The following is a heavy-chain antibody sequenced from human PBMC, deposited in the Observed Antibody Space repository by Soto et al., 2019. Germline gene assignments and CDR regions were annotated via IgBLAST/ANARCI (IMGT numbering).Heavy chain of an antibody. CDR3: ARDPFYYYDSSGYYDY. CDR2: ISAYNGNT. CDR1: GYTFTSYG. Sequence: ASVKVSCKASGYTFTSYGIRWVRPAPGQGLEWMGWISAYNGNTNYAQKLQGRVTMTTDTSTSTAYMELRSLRSDDTAVYYCARDPFYYYDSSGYYDYWGQGTLVTVS. V-gene: IGHV1-18*01. J-gene: IGHJ4*02. D-gene: IGHD3-22*01.